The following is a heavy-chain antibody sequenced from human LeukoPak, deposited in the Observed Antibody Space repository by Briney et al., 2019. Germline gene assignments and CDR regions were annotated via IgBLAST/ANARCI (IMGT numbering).Heavy chain of an antibody. D-gene: IGHD6-6*01. CDR1: GYTFTGYY. CDR3: ARDRGPPRYSSSSLDHFDY. J-gene: IGHJ4*02. V-gene: IGHV1-18*04. Sequence: GGSLRLSCAASGYTFTGYYMHWVRQAPGQGLEWMGWISAYNGNTNYAQKLQGRVTMTTDTSTSTAYMELRSLRSDDTAVYYCARDRGPPRYSSSSLDHFDYWGQGTLVTVSS. CDR2: ISAYNGNT.